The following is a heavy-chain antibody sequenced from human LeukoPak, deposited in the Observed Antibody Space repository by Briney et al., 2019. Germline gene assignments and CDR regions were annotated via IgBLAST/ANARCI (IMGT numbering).Heavy chain of an antibody. CDR1: GFTFSSYA. J-gene: IGHJ1*01. CDR3: ARDRKRYSTSHNEYFQH. CDR2: ISGSGGST. V-gene: IGHV3-23*01. D-gene: IGHD2-2*01. Sequence: GGSLRLSCAASGFTFSSYAMSWVRQAPGKGLEWVSAISGSGGSTYYADSVKGRFTISRDNSKNTLYLQMNSLRAEDTAVYYCARDRKRYSTSHNEYFQHWGQGTLVTVSS.